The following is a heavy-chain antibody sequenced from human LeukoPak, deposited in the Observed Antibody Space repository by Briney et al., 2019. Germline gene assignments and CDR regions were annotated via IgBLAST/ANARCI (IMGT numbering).Heavy chain of an antibody. CDR2: IFSDGST. J-gene: IGHJ6*02. V-gene: IGHV3-66*01. D-gene: IGHD6-19*01. Sequence: GGSLRLSCAASGLTVSSSYMSWVRQAPGKGLEWVSVIFSDGSTYYADSVKGRFTISRDNSKNMLYLQMNSLRGEDTAVYYCARDGSVSGGLDAWGQGTTVTVSS. CDR3: ARDGSVSGGLDA. CDR1: GLTVSSSY.